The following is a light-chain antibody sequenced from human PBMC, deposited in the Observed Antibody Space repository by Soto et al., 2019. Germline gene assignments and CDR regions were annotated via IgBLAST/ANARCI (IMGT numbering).Light chain of an antibody. CDR3: QQYSSSLGT. CDR1: QSISSY. CDR2: AAS. Sequence: DIQMTKSPSSLSASVGARATITCRASQSISSYLNWYQQKPGKAPKLLIYAASSLQSGVPSRFSGSGSGTDFTLTISRLEPEDFAVYYCQQYSSSLGTFGQGTKVDIK. V-gene: IGKV1-39*01. J-gene: IGKJ1*01.